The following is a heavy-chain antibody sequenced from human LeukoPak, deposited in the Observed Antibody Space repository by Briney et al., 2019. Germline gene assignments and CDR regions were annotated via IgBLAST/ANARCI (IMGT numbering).Heavy chain of an antibody. V-gene: IGHV1-46*01. D-gene: IGHD6-19*01. CDR3: ATTGSSGWYYFDY. CDR2: INPSGGST. CDR1: GYTFTSYY. Sequence: GASVKVSCKASGYTFTSYYMHWVRQAPGQGLEWMGIINPSGGSTSYAQKFQGRVTMTRDMSTSTVYMELSSLRSEDTAVYYCATTGSSGWYYFDYWGQGTLVTVSS. J-gene: IGHJ4*02.